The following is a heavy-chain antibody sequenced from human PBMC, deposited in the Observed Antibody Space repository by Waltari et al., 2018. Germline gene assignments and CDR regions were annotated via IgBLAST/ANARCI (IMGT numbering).Heavy chain of an antibody. CDR1: GFTFSSYV. D-gene: IGHD3-10*01. CDR3: ATATELLRPFDS. V-gene: IGHV3-23*01. CDR2: IRGSVGST. Sequence: EVQLLESGGGLVQPGGSLRLSCAASGFTFSSYVMNWVRQAPGKGVEWVSGIRGSVGSTDYADAVQGRFTFSRDNAKHTLFLQMNSLRAEDTAIYYCATATELLRPFDSWGQGTLVTVSS. J-gene: IGHJ4*02.